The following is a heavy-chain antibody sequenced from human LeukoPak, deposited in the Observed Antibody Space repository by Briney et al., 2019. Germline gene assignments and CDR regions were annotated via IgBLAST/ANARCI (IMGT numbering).Heavy chain of an antibody. CDR2: ISGSGGTT. CDR3: ANAGSGYNSGSNYYYGMDV. Sequence: GGSLTLSCAASRFIFSTYGMRLFRQAPGKGLEWVSSISGSGGTTFYADSVKGRFTISKDNSKNTLYLQMNSLRAEDTAAYYCANAGSGYNSGSNYYYGMDVWGQGTTVTVSS. V-gene: IGHV3-23*01. CDR1: RFIFSTYG. J-gene: IGHJ6*02. D-gene: IGHD6-19*01.